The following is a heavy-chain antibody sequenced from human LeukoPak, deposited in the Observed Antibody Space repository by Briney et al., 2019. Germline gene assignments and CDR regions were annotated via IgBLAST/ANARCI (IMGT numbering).Heavy chain of an antibody. J-gene: IGHJ4*02. V-gene: IGHV4-59*01. CDR2: IYYSGST. Sequence: SETLSLTCTVSGGSISSYYWSWIRQPPGKGLEWIGYIYYSGSTNYNPSLKSRVTISVDTSKNQFSLKLSSVTAADTAVYYCARGRYDILTGYSRWGQGTLVTVSS. D-gene: IGHD3-9*01. CDR3: ARGRYDILTGYSR. CDR1: GGSISSYY.